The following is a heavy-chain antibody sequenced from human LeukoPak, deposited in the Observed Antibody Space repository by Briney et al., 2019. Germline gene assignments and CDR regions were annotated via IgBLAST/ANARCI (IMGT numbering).Heavy chain of an antibody. J-gene: IGHJ3*02. CDR3: ARRIMITFGGVVPVVAFDI. V-gene: IGHV4-39*07. CDR1: GGSISSSSYY. Sequence: SETLSLTCTVSGGSISSSSYYWGWIRQPPGKGLEWIGSIYYSGSTYYNPSLKSRVAISVDTSKNQFSLKLSSVTAADTAVYYFARRIMITFGGVVPVVAFDIWGQGTMVTVSS. D-gene: IGHD3-16*01. CDR2: IYYSGST.